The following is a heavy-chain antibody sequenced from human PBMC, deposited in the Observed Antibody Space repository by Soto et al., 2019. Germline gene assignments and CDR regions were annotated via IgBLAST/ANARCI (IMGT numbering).Heavy chain of an antibody. Sequence: SETLSLTCAAYGGSFSGYYWSWIRQPPGKGLEWIGEINQSGSTNYNPSLKSRVTISVDTSKNQFSLKLSSVTAADTAVYYCARGRYSSGWTFDYWGQGPLVTVSS. V-gene: IGHV4-34*01. J-gene: IGHJ4*02. CDR3: ARGRYSSGWTFDY. D-gene: IGHD6-19*01. CDR2: INQSGST. CDR1: GGSFSGYY.